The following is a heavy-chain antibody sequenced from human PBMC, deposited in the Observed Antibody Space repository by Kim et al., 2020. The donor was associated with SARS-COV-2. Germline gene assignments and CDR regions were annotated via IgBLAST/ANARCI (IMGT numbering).Heavy chain of an antibody. D-gene: IGHD6-13*01. Sequence: SETLSLTCTVSGGSVSSGSYYWSWIRQPPGKGLEWIGYIYYSGSTNYNPSIKSRVTISVDTSKNQFSLKLSSVTAADTAVYYCARVPIAAAGTISYWGQGTLVTVSS. CDR1: GGSVSSGSYY. J-gene: IGHJ4*02. CDR2: IYYSGST. CDR3: ARVPIAAAGTISY. V-gene: IGHV4-61*01.